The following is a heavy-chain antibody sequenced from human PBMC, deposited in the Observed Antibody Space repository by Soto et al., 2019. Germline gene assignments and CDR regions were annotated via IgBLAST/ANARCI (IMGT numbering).Heavy chain of an antibody. Sequence: ESGGGVVQPGRSLRLSCAASGFTFSSYGMHWVRQAPGKGLEWVAVISYDGSNKYYADSVKGRFTISRDNSKNTLYLQMNSLRAEDTAVYYCAKDRLVRGVDDAFDIWGQGTMVTVSS. CDR2: ISYDGSNK. V-gene: IGHV3-30*18. CDR1: GFTFSSYG. CDR3: AKDRLVRGVDDAFDI. D-gene: IGHD3-10*01. J-gene: IGHJ3*02.